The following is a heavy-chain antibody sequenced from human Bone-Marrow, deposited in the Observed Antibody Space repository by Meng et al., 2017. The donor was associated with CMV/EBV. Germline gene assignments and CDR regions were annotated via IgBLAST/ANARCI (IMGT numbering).Heavy chain of an antibody. V-gene: IGHV3-23*01. Sequence: GESLKISCAASGLTFSSYAMSWVRQAPGKGLEWVSVISGSGGSTYYADSVKGRFTISRDNSKNTLYLQMNSLRAEDTAVYYCAKDVGFLEWLFDYWGQGTLVTVSS. CDR3: AKDVGFLEWLFDY. J-gene: IGHJ4*02. CDR1: GLTFSSYA. CDR2: ISGSGGST. D-gene: IGHD3-3*01.